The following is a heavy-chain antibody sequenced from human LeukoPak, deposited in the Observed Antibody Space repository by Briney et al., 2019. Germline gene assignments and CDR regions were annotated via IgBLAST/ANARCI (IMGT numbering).Heavy chain of an antibody. J-gene: IGHJ4*02. V-gene: IGHV3-23*01. D-gene: IGHD4-17*01. CDR1: GFNFSNYG. CDR2: IIRSGDAT. Sequence: GGTLRLSCGATGFNFSNYGMSWVRQAPGKGLEWVAGIIRSGDATYYADSVKGRFSISRDNSKSTVSLQMRSLRVEDTAIYYCASLPPVRWPYFDFWGQGTLVTVSS. CDR3: ASLPPVRWPYFDF.